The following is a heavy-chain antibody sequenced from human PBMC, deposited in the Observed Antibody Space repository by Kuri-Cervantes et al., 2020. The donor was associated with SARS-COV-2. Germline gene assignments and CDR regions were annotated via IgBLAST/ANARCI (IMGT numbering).Heavy chain of an antibody. CDR3: ARGLVAAAGAYYFDY. CDR1: GFTFSSYW. J-gene: IGHJ4*02. CDR2: IKQDGSEK. D-gene: IGHD6-13*01. V-gene: IGHV3-7*03. Sequence: GGSLRLSCAASGFTFSSYWMSWVRQAPGKGLEWVANIKQDGSEKYYVDSVKGRFTISRDNAKNSLYLQMNSLRAEDTAVYYCARGLVAAAGAYYFDYWGQGTLVTVSS.